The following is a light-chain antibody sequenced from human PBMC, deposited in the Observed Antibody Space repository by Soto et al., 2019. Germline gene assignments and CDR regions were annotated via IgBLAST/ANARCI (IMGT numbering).Light chain of an antibody. CDR3: LQSSSYPYT. CDR1: QGIGND. Sequence: DIQMTQSPSSLSASVGDRVTITCWASQGIGNDLGWFQQEPGKAPKRLIYAASSLQSGVPSRFSGSGSGTEFTLTISSLQPEDFATYYCLQSSSYPYTFGGGTKVEIK. V-gene: IGKV1-17*01. CDR2: AAS. J-gene: IGKJ4*01.